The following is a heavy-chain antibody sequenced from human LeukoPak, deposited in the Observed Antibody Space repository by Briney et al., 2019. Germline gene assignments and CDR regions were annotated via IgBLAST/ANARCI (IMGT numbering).Heavy chain of an antibody. CDR2: IYYSGST. CDR1: GGSISSSSYY. CDR3: ARRHSSMIVVVT. V-gene: IGHV4-39*01. J-gene: IGHJ5*02. D-gene: IGHD3-22*01. Sequence: ASETLSLTCTVSGGSISSSSYYWGWIRQPPGKGLEWIGSIYYSGSTYYNPSLESRVTISVDTSKNQFSLKLSPVTAADTAVYYCARRHSSMIVVVTWGQGTLVTVSS.